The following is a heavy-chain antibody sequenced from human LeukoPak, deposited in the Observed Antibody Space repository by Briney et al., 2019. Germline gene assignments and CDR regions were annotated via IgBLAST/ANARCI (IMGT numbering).Heavy chain of an antibody. V-gene: IGHV3-66*01. D-gene: IGHD2-21*01. CDR2: IYSGGST. J-gene: IGHJ4*02. Sequence: GGSLRLSCAASGFTVSSNYMSWVRQAPGKGLEWVSVIYSGGSTYYADSVKGRFTISRDNSKNTLYLQMNSLRAEDTAVYYCAKDQLYCGGDCCSQGLAMDYWGQGTLVTVSS. CDR3: AKDQLYCGGDCCSQGLAMDY. CDR1: GFTVSSNY.